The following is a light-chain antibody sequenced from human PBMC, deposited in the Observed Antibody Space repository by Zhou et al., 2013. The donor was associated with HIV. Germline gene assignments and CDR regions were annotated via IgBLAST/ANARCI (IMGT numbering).Light chain of an antibody. J-gene: IGKJ4*01. Sequence: DIQMTQSPSSLSASVGDRVTITCQASQNITKYLNWYQHKPGKAPKLLIYDTSILQTGVPSRFSGSGSGTDFTFTIRSLQPEDFATYYCQQSYNTPLTFGGGTKVEIK. V-gene: IGKV1-33*01. CDR1: QNITKY. CDR3: QQSYNTPLT. CDR2: DTS.